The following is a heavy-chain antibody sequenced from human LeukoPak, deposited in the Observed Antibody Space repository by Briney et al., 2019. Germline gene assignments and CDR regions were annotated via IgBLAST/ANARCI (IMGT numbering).Heavy chain of an antibody. D-gene: IGHD6-13*01. CDR1: GFTFSSYA. CDR3: AKLSRYSSNKGYFDY. CDR2: ISGSGGST. V-gene: IGHV3-23*01. Sequence: GGSLRLSCAASGFTFSSYAMSWVRQAPGKGLEWVSAISGSGGSTYYADSVKGRFTISRDNSKNTLYLQMNSLRAEDTAVYYCAKLSRYSSNKGYFDYWGQGTLVTVSS. J-gene: IGHJ4*02.